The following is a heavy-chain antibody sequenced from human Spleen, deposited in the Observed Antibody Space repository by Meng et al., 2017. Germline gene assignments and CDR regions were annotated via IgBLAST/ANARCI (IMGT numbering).Heavy chain of an antibody. D-gene: IGHD1-26*01. V-gene: IGHV4-34*02. CDR1: GGSFGGSY. J-gene: IGHJ4*02. CDR2: INHTGST. CDR3: ARRGILPDY. Sequence: QVQLQQWGAGLFNPWASLSLTCAFFGGSFGGSYWNWIRQSPGKGLEWIGEINHTGSTNSNPSLESRVTMSVDTSKNQISLKLSSVTAADTAVYYCARRGILPDYWGQGTLVTVSS.